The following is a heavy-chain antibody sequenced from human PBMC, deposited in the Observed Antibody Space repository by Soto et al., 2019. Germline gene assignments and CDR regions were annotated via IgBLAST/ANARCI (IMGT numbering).Heavy chain of an antibody. V-gene: IGHV1-18*04. Sequence: GASVKVSCKAPGYTFTSYGISWVRQAPGQGLEWMGWISAYNGNTNYAQKLQGGVTMTTDTSTSTAYMELRSLRSDDTAVYYCARELRITIFGVELYYYYGMDVWGQGTTVTVSS. J-gene: IGHJ6*02. D-gene: IGHD3-3*01. CDR1: GYTFTSYG. CDR3: ARELRITIFGVELYYYYGMDV. CDR2: ISAYNGNT.